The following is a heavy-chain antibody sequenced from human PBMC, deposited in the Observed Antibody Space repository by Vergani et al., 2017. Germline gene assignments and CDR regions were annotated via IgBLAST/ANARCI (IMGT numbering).Heavy chain of an antibody. V-gene: IGHV3-74*03. CDR1: GFSFNSYW. CDR3: ARARCIETCYMSNWLDS. CDR2: VKSDGSIT. D-gene: IGHD3-9*01. Sequence: EVQLVNSGGGFVQPGESLRLSCSASGFSFNSYWMHWVRQVPGKGLLWVSRVKSDGSITAYADSVKGRFTISRDNAQNTLYLQMNSLRVEDTGVYYCARARCIETCYMSNWLDSWGQGTLVTVSS. J-gene: IGHJ5*01.